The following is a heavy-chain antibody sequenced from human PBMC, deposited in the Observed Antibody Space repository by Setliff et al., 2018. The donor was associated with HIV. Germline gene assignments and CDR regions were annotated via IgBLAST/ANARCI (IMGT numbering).Heavy chain of an antibody. CDR1: GYTFIDYF. V-gene: IGHV1-2*02. CDR2: INPNSGDS. J-gene: IGHJ4*02. D-gene: IGHD3-10*01. Sequence: ASVKVSCKASGYTFIDYFIHWVRQAPGQGLEWMAYINPNSGDSKTAQKFQGRVTVIRDTSIATAYMELSSLTSGDTAVYHCARDYFPHSRRNFGSGDYFHFWGQGSRVTVS. CDR3: ARDYFPHSRRNFGSGDYFHF.